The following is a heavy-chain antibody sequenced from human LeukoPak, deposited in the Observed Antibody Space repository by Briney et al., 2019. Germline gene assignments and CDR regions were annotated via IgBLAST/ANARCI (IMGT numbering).Heavy chain of an antibody. CDR2: IYYSGST. Sequence: SETLSLTCIVSGGSISSYYWSWIRQPPGKGLEWIGYIYYSGSTNYNTSLKSRVTISVDTSKNQFSLKLSSVTAADTAVYYCARHYYDSSGYFDYWGRGTLVTVSS. J-gene: IGHJ4*02. V-gene: IGHV4-59*08. CDR3: ARHYYDSSGYFDY. D-gene: IGHD3-22*01. CDR1: GGSISSYY.